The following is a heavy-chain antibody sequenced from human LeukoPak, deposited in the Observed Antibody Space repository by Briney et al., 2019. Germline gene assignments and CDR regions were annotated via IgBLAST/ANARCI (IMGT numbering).Heavy chain of an antibody. CDR3: ARGGVRITIFGVVSRKGYDY. D-gene: IGHD3-3*01. J-gene: IGHJ4*02. Sequence: ASVKVSCKASGGTFSSYAISWVRQATGQGLEWMGWMNPNSGNTGYAQKFQGRVTITRNTTISAAYMELSSLRSEDTAVYYCARGGVRITIFGVVSRKGYDYWGQGTLVTVSS. CDR2: MNPNSGNT. CDR1: GGTFSSYA. V-gene: IGHV1-8*03.